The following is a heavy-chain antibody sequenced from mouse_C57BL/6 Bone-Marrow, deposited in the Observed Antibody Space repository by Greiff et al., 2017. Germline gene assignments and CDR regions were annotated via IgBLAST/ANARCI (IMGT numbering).Heavy chain of an antibody. V-gene: IGHV1-20*01. J-gene: IGHJ4*01. CDR1: GYSFTGYF. D-gene: IGHD1-1*01. CDR3: ARLRYYGSSYYYAMDY. Sequence: EVKLQESGPELVKPGDSVKISCKASGYSFTGYFMNWVMQSHGKSLEWIGRINPYNGDTFYNQKFKGKATLTVDKSSSTAHMELRSLTSEDSAVYYCARLRYYGSSYYYAMDYWGQGTSVTVSS. CDR2: INPYNGDT.